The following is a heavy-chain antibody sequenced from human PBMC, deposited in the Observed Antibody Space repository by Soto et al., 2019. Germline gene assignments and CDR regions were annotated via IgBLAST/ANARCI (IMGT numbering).Heavy chain of an antibody. CDR2: IYWDDDK. D-gene: IGHD6-19*01. CDR3: AHIVVAGLGYYFDY. V-gene: IGHV2-5*02. Sequence: QITLKESGPTLVKPTQTLTLTCTFSGFSLSSTRMAVGWIRQPPGKALEWLALIYWDDDKRYSPFLKSRLTLTXDTSKNQVVLTMSNMDPVDTARYYCAHIVVAGLGYYFDYWGQGTLVTVSS. CDR1: GFSLSSTRMA. J-gene: IGHJ4*02.